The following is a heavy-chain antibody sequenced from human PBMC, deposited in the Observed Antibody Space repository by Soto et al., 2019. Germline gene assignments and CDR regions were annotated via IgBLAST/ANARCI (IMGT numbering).Heavy chain of an antibody. D-gene: IGHD2-2*01. CDR2: ISGGGST. CDR3: AKDPMNDSISTSWFDY. J-gene: IGHJ4*02. Sequence: PGGSLRLSCAASGFTFNSYAMSWVRQAPGKGLEWVSDISGGGSTYYADSVKGRFTISRDNSKNTLSLRMTSLRADDTAFYYCAKDPMNDSISTSWFDYWGQGTLVTVSS. CDR1: GFTFNSYA. V-gene: IGHV3-23*01.